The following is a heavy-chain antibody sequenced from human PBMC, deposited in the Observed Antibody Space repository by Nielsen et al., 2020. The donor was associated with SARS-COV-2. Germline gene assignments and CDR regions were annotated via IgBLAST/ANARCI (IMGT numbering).Heavy chain of an antibody. D-gene: IGHD5-12*01. CDR3: ARDLDSGYDYWFDP. CDR1: GFTFSSYW. J-gene: IGHJ5*02. Sequence: GGSLRLSCVASGFTFSSYWMHWVRQAPGKGLVWVSRINSDGSSTSYADSVKGRFTISRDNAKNTLYLQMNSLRAEDTALYHCARDLDSGYDYWFDPWGQGTLVTVSS. V-gene: IGHV3-74*01. CDR2: INSDGSST.